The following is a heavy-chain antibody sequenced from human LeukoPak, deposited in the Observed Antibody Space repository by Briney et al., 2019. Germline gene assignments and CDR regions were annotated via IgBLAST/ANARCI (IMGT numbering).Heavy chain of an antibody. D-gene: IGHD6-13*01. Sequence: GGSLRLSCAASGFTFSSYDIHWVRQATGKGLEWVSGIGTAGEIYYPGSVKGRFTISRENAENSLYLQMNSLRVGDTAVYYCARAAYSSTWYSRYFDLWGRGTLVTVSS. CDR3: ARAAYSSTWYSRYFDL. J-gene: IGHJ2*01. CDR1: GFTFSSYD. CDR2: IGTAGEI. V-gene: IGHV3-13*01.